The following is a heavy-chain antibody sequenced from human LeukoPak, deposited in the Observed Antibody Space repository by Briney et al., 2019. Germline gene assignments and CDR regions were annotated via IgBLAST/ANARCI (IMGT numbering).Heavy chain of an antibody. CDR3: ARDLRGDSTGWLN. CDR1: EFTFSNYG. CDR2: IQYDGSNK. V-gene: IGHV3-30*02. J-gene: IGHJ4*02. D-gene: IGHD6-19*01. Sequence: GGSLRLSCAASEFTFSNYGMHWVRQAPGKGLEWVAFIQYDGSNKYYADSVKGRFTISRDNSKNTLYLEMNSLRAEDTAVYYCARDLRGDSTGWLNWGQGTLVTVSS.